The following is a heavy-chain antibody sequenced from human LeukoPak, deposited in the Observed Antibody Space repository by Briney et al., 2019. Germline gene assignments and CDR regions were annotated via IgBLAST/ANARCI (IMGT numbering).Heavy chain of an antibody. D-gene: IGHD3-10*01. CDR1: GGSISSGGYY. Sequence: PSQTLSLTCTVSGGSISSGGYYWRWIRQHPGKGLEWIGYIYYSGSTYYNPSLKSRVTISVDTSKNQFSLKLSSVTAADTAVYYCARDSQTFTMVRGVPKAAVTNWFDPWGQGTLVTVSS. V-gene: IGHV4-31*03. J-gene: IGHJ5*02. CDR3: ARDSQTFTMVRGVPKAAVTNWFDP. CDR2: IYYSGST.